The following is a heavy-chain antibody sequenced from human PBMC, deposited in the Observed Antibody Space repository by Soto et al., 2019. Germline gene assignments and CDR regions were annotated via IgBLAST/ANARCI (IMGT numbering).Heavy chain of an antibody. CDR2: IYYSGST. D-gene: IGHD3-22*01. CDR3: ASARYYYDSSGYYFS. J-gene: IGHJ5*02. Sequence: QVQLQESGPGLVKPSETLSLTCTVSGGSISSYYWSWIRQPPGKGLEWIGYIYYSGSTNYNPSLKSRVTISVDTSKNQFSLKLSSVTAADTAVYYCASARYYYDSSGYYFSWGQGTLVTVSS. V-gene: IGHV4-59*01. CDR1: GGSISSYY.